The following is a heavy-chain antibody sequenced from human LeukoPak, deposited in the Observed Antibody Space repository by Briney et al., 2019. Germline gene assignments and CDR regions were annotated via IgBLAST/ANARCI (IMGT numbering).Heavy chain of an antibody. CDR2: IYSSGST. Sequence: SETLSPTCTVSGGSISSYYWNWIRQPAGKGLEWIGRIYSSGSTNYNPSLKSRVTISVDKSKNQFSLKLSSVTAADTAVYYCARGSNWAFDYWGQGILVTVSS. CDR1: GGSISSYY. CDR3: ARGSNWAFDY. J-gene: IGHJ4*02. D-gene: IGHD6-13*01. V-gene: IGHV4-4*07.